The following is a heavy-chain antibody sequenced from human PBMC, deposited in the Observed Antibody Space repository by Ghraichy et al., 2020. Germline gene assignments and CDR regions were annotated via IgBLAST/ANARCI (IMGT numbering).Heavy chain of an antibody. V-gene: IGHV4-59*01. J-gene: IGHJ6*02. D-gene: IGHD3-22*01. Sequence: SETLSLTCTVSGGSISSYYWSWIRQPPGKGLDWIGYIYYSGSTNYNPSLKSRITISVDTSKNQFSLKLSSVTAADTAVYYCASDRGPYYYDSSGSCMDVWGQGTTVTVS. CDR2: IYYSGST. CDR1: GGSISSYY. CDR3: ASDRGPYYYDSSGSCMDV.